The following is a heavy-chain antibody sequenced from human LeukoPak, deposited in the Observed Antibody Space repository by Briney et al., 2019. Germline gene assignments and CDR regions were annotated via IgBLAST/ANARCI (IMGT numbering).Heavy chain of an antibody. J-gene: IGHJ4*02. CDR2: ISKSSGYI. V-gene: IGHV3-21*01. CDR3: ARASREGSNYGGY. D-gene: IGHD4-11*01. Sequence: GGSLRLSCAASGFTFSSYSMNWVRQAPGKGLEWVSSISKSSGYIYYADSVKGRFIISRDNAKNSLYLQMNSLRAEDTAVYYCARASREGSNYGGYWGQGTLVTVSS. CDR1: GFTFSSYS.